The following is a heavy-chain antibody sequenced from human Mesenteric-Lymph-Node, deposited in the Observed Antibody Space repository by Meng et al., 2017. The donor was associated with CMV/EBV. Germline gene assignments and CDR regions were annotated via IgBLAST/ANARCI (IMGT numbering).Heavy chain of an antibody. CDR1: GFTFSSYG. D-gene: IGHD2-2*01. V-gene: IGHV3-30*02. Sequence: GGSLRLSCAASGFTFSSYGMHWVRQAPGKGLEWVAVIWYDGSNKYYADSVKGRFTISRDNSKNTLYLQMNSLRAEDTAVYYCAKVPYVVPASILYFDYWGQGTLVTVSS. CDR3: AKVPYVVPASILYFDY. CDR2: IWYDGSNK. J-gene: IGHJ4*02.